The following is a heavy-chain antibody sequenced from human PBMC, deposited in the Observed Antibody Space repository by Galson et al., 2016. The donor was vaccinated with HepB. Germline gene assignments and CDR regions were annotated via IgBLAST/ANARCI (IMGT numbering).Heavy chain of an antibody. Sequence: CAISGDSVTSGNTCWNWIRQSPSRGLEWLGRTYYRSTWFNDYADSVKSRITVTSDTSKNQFSLQLDSVTPDDTATYFCTRGYMQNGMNVWGQGTTVTV. CDR2: TYYRSTWFN. V-gene: IGHV6-1*01. CDR1: GDSVTSGNTC. J-gene: IGHJ6*02. D-gene: IGHD5-24*01. CDR3: TRGYMQNGMNV.